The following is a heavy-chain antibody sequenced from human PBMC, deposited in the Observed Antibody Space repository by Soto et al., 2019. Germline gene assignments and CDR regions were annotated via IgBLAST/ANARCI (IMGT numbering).Heavy chain of an antibody. CDR3: ARGPRYCRGGSCSLSAFDI. D-gene: IGHD2-15*01. V-gene: IGHV1-3*01. J-gene: IGHJ3*02. CDR2: INAGNGNT. CDR1: GYTFTSYA. Sequence: GASVKVSCKASGYTFTSYAMHWVRQAPGQRLEWMGWINAGNGNTKYSQKFKGRVTITRDTSASTAYMELSSLRSEDTAVYYCARGPRYCRGGSCSLSAFDIWGQGTMVTVSS.